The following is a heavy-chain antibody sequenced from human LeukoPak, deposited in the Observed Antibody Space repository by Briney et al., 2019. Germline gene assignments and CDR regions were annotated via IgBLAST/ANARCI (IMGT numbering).Heavy chain of an antibody. V-gene: IGHV3-11*04. CDR3: ARVRGGYCSSTSYYLNYYYYMDV. D-gene: IGHD2-2*01. CDR1: GFTFSDYY. J-gene: IGHJ6*03. Sequence: GGSLRLSCAASGFTFSDYYMSWIRQAPGKGLEWVSYISSSGSTIYYADSVKGRFTISRDNAKNSLYLQMNSLRAEDTAVYYCARVRGGYCSSTSYYLNYYYYMDVWGKGTTVTVSS. CDR2: ISSSGSTI.